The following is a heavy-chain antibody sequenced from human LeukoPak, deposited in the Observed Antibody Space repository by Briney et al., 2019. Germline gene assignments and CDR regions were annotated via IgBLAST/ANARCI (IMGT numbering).Heavy chain of an antibody. Sequence: GGSLRLSCAASKFTFSHYGMHWVRQAPGKGLEWVAVIWNDGSNQYHADSVKGRFTVSRDNSQNTLYLQMNSLRPEDTAVYYCTKDAQRGFDYSNSLEKWGRGTLVTVSS. CDR2: IWNDGSNQ. J-gene: IGHJ4*02. CDR1: KFTFSHYG. D-gene: IGHD4-11*01. V-gene: IGHV3-33*06. CDR3: TKDAQRGFDYSNSLEK.